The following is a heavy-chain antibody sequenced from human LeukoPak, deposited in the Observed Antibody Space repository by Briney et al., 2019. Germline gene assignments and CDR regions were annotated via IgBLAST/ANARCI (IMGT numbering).Heavy chain of an antibody. CDR1: GYTFTGYY. CDR3: ARGAGFDSSGYYSDYYFDY. J-gene: IGHJ4*02. V-gene: IGHV1-2*02. Sequence: EASVKVSCKASGYTFTGYYMHWVRQAPGQGREWMGWINPNSGGTNYAQKFQGRVTMTRDTSISTAYMELSRLRSDDTAVYYCARGAGFDSSGYYSDYYFDYWGQGTLVTVSS. CDR2: INPNSGGT. D-gene: IGHD3-22*01.